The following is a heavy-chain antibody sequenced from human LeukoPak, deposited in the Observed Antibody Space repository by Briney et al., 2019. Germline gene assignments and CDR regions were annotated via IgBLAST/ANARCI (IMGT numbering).Heavy chain of an antibody. Sequence: GGSLRLSCAASGFIFSSYAMNWVRQAPGKGLEWVSRISGSGATINYSDSVKGRFTISRDNSKNTLYLQMNSLIAEDTAVYYCAKENRWQWGQGTLVTVSS. CDR3: AKENRWQ. CDR2: ISGSGATI. D-gene: IGHD5-24*01. V-gene: IGHV3-23*01. J-gene: IGHJ4*02. CDR1: GFIFSSYA.